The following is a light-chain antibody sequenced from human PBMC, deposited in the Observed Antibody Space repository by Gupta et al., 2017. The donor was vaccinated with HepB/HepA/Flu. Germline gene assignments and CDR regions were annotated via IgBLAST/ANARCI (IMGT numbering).Light chain of an antibody. V-gene: IGLV2-14*01. J-gene: IGLJ2*01. Sequence: QPALTQPPSLPGSPGQSITISSTGTYNDIGTCKYVSCYQQHPGEATKLIIYDASNRPSGVSNRFSGSKSGNTASLTISGLQAEDEADYYCSSCTSTSSLNFGGGTKLTVL. CDR2: DAS. CDR1: YNDIGTCKY. CDR3: SSCTSTSSLN.